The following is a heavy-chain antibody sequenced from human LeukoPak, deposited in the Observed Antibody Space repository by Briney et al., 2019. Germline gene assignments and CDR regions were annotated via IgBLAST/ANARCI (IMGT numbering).Heavy chain of an antibody. D-gene: IGHD3-22*01. Sequence: GASVKVSCKASGYTFTSYDINWVRQATGQGLEWMGWMNPNSGNTGYAQKFQGRVTMTRNTSISTAYMELSSLRSEDTAVYYCARVGYYDSSGYYSPQKAFDYWGQGTLATVSS. V-gene: IGHV1-8*01. CDR3: ARVGYYDSSGYYSPQKAFDY. CDR2: MNPNSGNT. J-gene: IGHJ4*02. CDR1: GYTFTSYD.